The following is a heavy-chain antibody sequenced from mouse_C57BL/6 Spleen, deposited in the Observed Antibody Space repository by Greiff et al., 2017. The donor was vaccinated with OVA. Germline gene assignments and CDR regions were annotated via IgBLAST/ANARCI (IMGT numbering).Heavy chain of an antibody. CDR2: IYPGDGDT. CDR3: ARSLLYDGFHY. J-gene: IGHJ2*01. CDR1: GYAFSSYW. D-gene: IGHD2-3*01. Sequence: VKLVESGAELVKPGASVKISCKASGYAFSSYWMNWVKQRPGKGLEWIGQIYPGDGDTNYNGKFKGKATLTADKSSSTAYMQLSSLTSEDSAVYFCARSLLYDGFHYWGQGTTLTVSS. V-gene: IGHV1-80*01.